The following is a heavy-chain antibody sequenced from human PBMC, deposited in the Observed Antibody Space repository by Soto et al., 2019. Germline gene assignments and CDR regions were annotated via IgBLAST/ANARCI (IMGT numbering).Heavy chain of an antibody. Sequence: QVQLQESGPGLVKPSETLSLSCTVSRDSVSSYYWSWIRQLPGRGLEWIGYIYISGNTNYNPSLKRRVTRSRDTSKNQFSLNLKSVTAADTAVYYCARGVLRYYHYGMDVWSQGTTVTVSS. CDR1: RDSVSSYY. V-gene: IGHV4-59*02. CDR3: ARGVLRYYHYGMDV. CDR2: IYISGNT. J-gene: IGHJ6*02.